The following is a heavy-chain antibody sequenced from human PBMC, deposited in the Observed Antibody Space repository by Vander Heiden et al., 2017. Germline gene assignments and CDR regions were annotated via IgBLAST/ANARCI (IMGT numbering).Heavy chain of an antibody. J-gene: IGHJ4*02. Sequence: EAQLVESGGGLLKPGGSLRLSCAASGFTFSSYSMNWVRQAPGKGLEWVSSISSSSSYIYYADSVKGRFTISRDNAKNSLYLQMNSLRAEDTAVYYCARDEGYSYGTFDFDYWGQGTLVTVAS. CDR1: GFTFSSYS. V-gene: IGHV3-21*01. CDR2: ISSSSSYI. D-gene: IGHD5-18*01. CDR3: ARDEGYSYGTFDFDY.